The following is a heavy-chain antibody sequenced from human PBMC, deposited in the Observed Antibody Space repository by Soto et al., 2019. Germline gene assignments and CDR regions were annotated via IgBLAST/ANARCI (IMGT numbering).Heavy chain of an antibody. J-gene: IGHJ4*02. V-gene: IGHV5-51*01. Sequence: TGESLKISCSGSGYNFANYWIGWVRQMPWKGLEWMGIIYPSDSDTRYSPSFEGQVTISADRSISTAYLQWNSLKASDTAMYFCARGDSSDYSTATPADYWGQGTLVTVSS. D-gene: IGHD3-22*01. CDR1: GYNFANYW. CDR2: IYPSDSDT. CDR3: ARGDSSDYSTATPADY.